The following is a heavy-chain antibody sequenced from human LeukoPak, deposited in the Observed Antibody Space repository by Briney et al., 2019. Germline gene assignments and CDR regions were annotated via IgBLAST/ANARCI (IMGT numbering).Heavy chain of an antibody. Sequence: PSETLSLTCAVYGGSFSGYYWSWIRQPPGEGLEWIGEINHSGSTNYNPSLKSRVTISVDTSKNQFSLKLSSVTAADTAVYYCARTDSSGPGDYYYYGMDVWGQGTTVTVSS. CDR3: ARTDSSGPGDYYYYGMDV. CDR2: INHSGST. CDR1: GGSFSGYY. D-gene: IGHD3-22*01. V-gene: IGHV4-34*01. J-gene: IGHJ6*02.